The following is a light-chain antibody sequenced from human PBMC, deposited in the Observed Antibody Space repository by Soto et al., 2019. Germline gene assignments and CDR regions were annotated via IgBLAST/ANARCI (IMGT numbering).Light chain of an antibody. CDR1: QSVGSTY. Sequence: EIVLTQSPGTLSLSPGERTTLSCRASQSVGSTYLAWYQQKPGQAPRLLIYGASSRATGVPDRFSGSGSGTDFTLTISRLEPEDFAVYYCHHFGTSPLSTFGPGTKVDIK. V-gene: IGKV3-20*01. CDR3: HHFGTSPLST. J-gene: IGKJ3*01. CDR2: GAS.